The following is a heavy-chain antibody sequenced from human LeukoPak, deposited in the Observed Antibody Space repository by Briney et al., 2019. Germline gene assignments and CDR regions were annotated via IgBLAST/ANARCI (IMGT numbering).Heavy chain of an antibody. CDR2: IYYSGST. V-gene: IGHV4-39*01. J-gene: IGHJ4*02. CDR1: GGSISISSYY. Sequence: SETLSLTCTVSGGSISISSYYWGWILQPPAKGLDWIGSIYYSGSTYYNPSLNSRVTLSVDTSKNQFSLNLISVPAADPAVYYCASLSPSVTAPTPSFDYWGQGTLVTVSS. CDR3: ASLSPSVTAPTPSFDY. D-gene: IGHD2-21*02.